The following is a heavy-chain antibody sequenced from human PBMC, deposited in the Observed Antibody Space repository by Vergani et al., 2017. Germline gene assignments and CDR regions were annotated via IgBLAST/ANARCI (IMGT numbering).Heavy chain of an antibody. V-gene: IGHV3-23*01. CDR1: GFTFSSYA. CDR3: TTGNWNDRGYYYYYGMDV. CDR2: ISGSGGST. Sequence: EVQLLESGGGLVQPGGSLRLSCAASGFTFSSYAMSWVRQAPGKGLEWVSAISGSGGSTYYADSVKGRFTISRDNSKNTLYLQMNSLRAEDTAVYYCTTGNWNDRGYYYYYGMDVWGQGTTVTVSS. J-gene: IGHJ6*02. D-gene: IGHD1-1*01.